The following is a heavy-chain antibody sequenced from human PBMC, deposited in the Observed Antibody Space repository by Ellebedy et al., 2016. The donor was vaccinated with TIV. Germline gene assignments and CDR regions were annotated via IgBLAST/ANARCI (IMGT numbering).Heavy chain of an antibody. Sequence: GGSLRLXXVASGFTFRTYGMHWVRQAPGKGLEWLAVIWYDGKKQFYVDSVKGRFLISRDNAKNTLHLQMNSLRAEDTAVYYCARRGAVPGTLDNWGQGTLVTVSS. CDR3: ARRGAVPGTLDN. CDR2: IWYDGKKQ. V-gene: IGHV3-33*01. D-gene: IGHD2-15*01. J-gene: IGHJ4*02. CDR1: GFTFRTYG.